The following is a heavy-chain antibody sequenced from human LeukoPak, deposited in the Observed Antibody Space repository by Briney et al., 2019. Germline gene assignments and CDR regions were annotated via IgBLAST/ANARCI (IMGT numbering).Heavy chain of an antibody. V-gene: IGHV3-7*01. J-gene: IGHJ4*02. D-gene: IGHD3-22*01. CDR1: GFTFSSYW. CDR3: ARENYYDSSGQTDY. Sequence: GGSLRLSCAASGFTFSSYWMSWVRQAPGKGLEWVANIKQDGSEKYYVDSVKGRFTTSRDNAKNSLYLQMNSLRAEDTAVYYCARENYYDSSGQTDYWGQGTLVTVSS. CDR2: IKQDGSEK.